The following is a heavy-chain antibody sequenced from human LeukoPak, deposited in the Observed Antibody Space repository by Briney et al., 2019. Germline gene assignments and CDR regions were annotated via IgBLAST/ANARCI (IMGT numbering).Heavy chain of an antibody. D-gene: IGHD2-15*01. CDR2: INHSGST. Sequence: SETLSLTCAVYGGSFSGYYWSWIRQPPGKGLEWIGEINHSGSTNYNPSLKSRVIISVDTSKNQFSLKLSSVTAADTAVYYCARDVGPSYCSGGSCYYYYYMDVWGKGTTVTVSS. CDR3: ARDVGPSYCSGGSCYYYYYMDV. V-gene: IGHV4-34*01. J-gene: IGHJ6*03. CDR1: GGSFSGYY.